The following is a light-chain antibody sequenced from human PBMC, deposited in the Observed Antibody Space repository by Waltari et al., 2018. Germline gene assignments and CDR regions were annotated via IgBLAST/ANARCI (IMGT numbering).Light chain of an antibody. J-gene: IGKJ1*01. V-gene: IGKV3-20*01. CDR2: AAS. CDR1: QSVGRT. Sequence: TLSCRASQSVGRTLAWYQQKPGQAPRLLIYAASNRATGIPDRFSGSGSGTDFSLTISRLEPEDFAVYYCQHYVRLPATFGQGTKVAIK. CDR3: QHYVRLPAT.